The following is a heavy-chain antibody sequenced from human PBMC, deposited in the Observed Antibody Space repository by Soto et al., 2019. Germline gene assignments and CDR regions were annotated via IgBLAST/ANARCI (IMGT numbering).Heavy chain of an antibody. CDR1: GGSISASSYY. Sequence: SETLSLTCTVSGGSISASSYYWGWIRQPPGKGLEWIGSMDYSGSTYYNPSLKSRVTISVDTSKNQFSLKLTSLSAADTAMYYCARQATTSWSYWGQGTLVTVSS. CDR3: ARQATTSWSY. CDR2: MDYSGST. D-gene: IGHD2-2*01. J-gene: IGHJ4*02. V-gene: IGHV4-39*01.